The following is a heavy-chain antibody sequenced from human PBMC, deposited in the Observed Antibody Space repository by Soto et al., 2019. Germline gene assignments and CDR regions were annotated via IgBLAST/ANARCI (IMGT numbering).Heavy chain of an antibody. CDR2: ISTYSGNT. D-gene: IGHD4-17*01. CDR1: GYTFTTSG. CDR3: ARLYGDYGGHYYYGMDV. V-gene: IGHV1-18*01. Sequence: ASVKVSCTASGYTFTTSGISWVRQATGQGLEWLGWISTYSGNTNYAQKLQDRVTLTTDTSTSTAYMELRSLRSDDTAVYFCARLYGDYGGHYYYGMDVWGQGTTVTVSS. J-gene: IGHJ6*02.